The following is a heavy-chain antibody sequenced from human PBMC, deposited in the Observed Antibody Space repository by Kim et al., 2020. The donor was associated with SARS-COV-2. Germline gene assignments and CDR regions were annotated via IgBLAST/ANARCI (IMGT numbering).Heavy chain of an antibody. Sequence: SETLSLTCTVSGGSISSSSYYWGWIRQPPGKGLEWIGSIYYSGSTYYNPSLKSRVTISVDTSKNQFSLKLSSVTAADTAVYYCARLGWRIAAAVFDYWGQGTLVTVSS. J-gene: IGHJ4*02. V-gene: IGHV4-39*01. CDR3: ARLGWRIAAAVFDY. CDR1: GGSISSSSYY. CDR2: IYYSGST. D-gene: IGHD6-13*01.